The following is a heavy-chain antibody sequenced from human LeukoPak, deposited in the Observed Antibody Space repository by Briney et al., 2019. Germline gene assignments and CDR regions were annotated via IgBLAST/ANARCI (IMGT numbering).Heavy chain of an antibody. CDR2: ISYDGSNK. V-gene: IGHV3-30-3*01. CDR1: GFTFSSYA. D-gene: IGHD4-23*01. Sequence: GGSLRLSCAASGFTFSSYAMHWVRQAPGKGLEWVAVISYDGSNKYFADSVKGRFTISRDTSKNTLYLQMNSLRAEDTAVYYCARTKGDGGKTRRIDWYFDLWGRGTLVTVSS. CDR3: ARTKGDGGKTRRIDWYFDL. J-gene: IGHJ2*01.